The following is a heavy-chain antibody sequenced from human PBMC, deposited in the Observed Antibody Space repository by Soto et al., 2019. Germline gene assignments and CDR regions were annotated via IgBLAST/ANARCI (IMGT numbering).Heavy chain of an antibody. D-gene: IGHD6-19*01. V-gene: IGHV3-33*01. CDR2: IWYDGSNK. CDR3: ARDRGSGWYFPSGYYGMDV. Sequence: QVQLVESGGGVVQPGRSLRLSCAASGFTFSSYGMHWVRQAPGKGLEWVAAIWYDGSNKYYADSVKGRFTISRDNSKNTLYLKMNRLRAEDTAVYYCARDRGSGWYFPSGYYGMDVWGQGTTVTVSS. CDR1: GFTFSSYG. J-gene: IGHJ6*02.